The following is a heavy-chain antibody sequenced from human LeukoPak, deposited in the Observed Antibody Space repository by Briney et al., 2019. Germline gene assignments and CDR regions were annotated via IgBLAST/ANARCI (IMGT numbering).Heavy chain of an antibody. CDR2: ISSSGSTI. CDR1: GFTFSSYE. CDR3: ARCLGGSYYAFDI. V-gene: IGHV3-48*03. D-gene: IGHD1-26*01. Sequence: GGPLRLSCAASGFTFSSYEMNWVRQAPGKGLEWVSYISSSGSTIYYADSVKGRFTISRDNAKNSLYLQMNSLRAEDTAVYYCARCLGGSYYAFDIWGQGTMVTVSS. J-gene: IGHJ3*02.